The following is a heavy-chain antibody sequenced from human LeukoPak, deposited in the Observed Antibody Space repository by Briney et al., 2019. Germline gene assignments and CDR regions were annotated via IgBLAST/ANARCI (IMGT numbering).Heavy chain of an antibody. CDR2: IYYSGST. J-gene: IGHJ4*02. V-gene: IGHV4-59*01. CDR1: GGSISSYY. CDR3: ARAPYGSGFDY. D-gene: IGHD3-10*01. Sequence: SETLSLTCTVSGGSISSYYWSWIRQPPGKGLEWIGYIYYSGSTNYNPSLKSRVTISVDTPKNQFSLKLSSVTAADTAVYYCARAPYGSGFDYWGQGTLVTVSS.